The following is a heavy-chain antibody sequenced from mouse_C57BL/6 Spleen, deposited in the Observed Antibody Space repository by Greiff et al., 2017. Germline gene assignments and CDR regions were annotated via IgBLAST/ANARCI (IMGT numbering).Heavy chain of an antibody. CDR2: ISSGGDYT. CDR3: TRDGFFYYGSSYYWYFDV. D-gene: IGHD1-1*01. V-gene: IGHV5-9-1*02. CDR1: GFTFSSYA. Sequence: EVMLVESGEGLVKPGGSLKLSCAASGFTFSSYAMSWVRQTPEKRLEWVAYISSGGDYTYYADTVKGRFTISRDNARNTLYLQMSSLKSEDTAMYYCTRDGFFYYGSSYYWYFDVWGTGTTVTVSS. J-gene: IGHJ1*03.